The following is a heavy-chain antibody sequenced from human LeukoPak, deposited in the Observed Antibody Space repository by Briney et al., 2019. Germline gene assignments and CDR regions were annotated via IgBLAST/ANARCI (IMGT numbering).Heavy chain of an antibody. D-gene: IGHD6-6*01. Sequence: SETLSLTCAVYGGSFSGYYWSWIRQPPGKGLEWIGEINHSGSTNYNPSLKSRVTISVDTSKNQFSLKLSSVTAADTAVYYCARGLYSSSSYFDYWGRGTLVTVSS. V-gene: IGHV4-34*01. CDR3: ARGLYSSSSYFDY. CDR2: INHSGST. CDR1: GGSFSGYY. J-gene: IGHJ4*02.